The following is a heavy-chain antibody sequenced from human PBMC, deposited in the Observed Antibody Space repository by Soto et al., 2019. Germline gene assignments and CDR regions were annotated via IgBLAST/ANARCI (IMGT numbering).Heavy chain of an antibody. CDR2: IFWNDDK. V-gene: IGHV2-5*01. Sequence: GSGPTLVNPTQTLTLTCTFSGFSLSASGVGVAWIRQPPGKALEWLALIFWNDDKFYTSSLRNRLTITKDTSKNQVILTLTNMETEGAATYFCGHMGHGACGPQIGSWGPGTLVTVSS. CDR3: GHMGHGACGPQIGS. J-gene: IGHJ5*02. D-gene: IGHD2-2*03. CDR1: GFSLSASGVG.